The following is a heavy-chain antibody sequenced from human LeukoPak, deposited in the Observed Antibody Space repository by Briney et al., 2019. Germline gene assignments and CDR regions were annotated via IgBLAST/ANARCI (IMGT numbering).Heavy chain of an antibody. V-gene: IGHV3-23*01. CDR2: ISGSGGST. CDR1: GFTFSSKA. CDR3: ARILGTDEGADY. D-gene: IGHD1-26*01. Sequence: PGGSLRLSCAASGFTFSSKAMSWVRQAPGKGLEWVSAISGSGGSTQYADSVKGRFTVSRDNSKNTLFLQMNSLRAEDTAVYYCARILGTDEGADYWGQGTLVIVSS. J-gene: IGHJ4*02.